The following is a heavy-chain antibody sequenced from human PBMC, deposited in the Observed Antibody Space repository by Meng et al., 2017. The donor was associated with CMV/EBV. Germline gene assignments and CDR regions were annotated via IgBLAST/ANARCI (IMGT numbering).Heavy chain of an antibody. CDR3: ARDGLECSSTSCDYYYYYGMDV. D-gene: IGHD2-2*01. CDR2: IIPILGIA. V-gene: IGHV1-69*10. J-gene: IGHJ6*02. Sequence: SVKVSCKASGGTFSSYAISWVRQAPGQGLEWMGGIIPILGIANYAQKFQGRVTITADKSTSTAYMELSSLRSEDTAVYYCARDGLECSSTSCDYYYYYGMDVWGQGTTVTVSS. CDR1: GGTFSSYA.